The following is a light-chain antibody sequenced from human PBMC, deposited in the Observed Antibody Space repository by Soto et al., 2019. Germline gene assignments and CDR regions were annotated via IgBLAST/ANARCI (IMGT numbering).Light chain of an antibody. V-gene: IGKV1-39*01. Sequence: DIQMTQSPSSLSASVGDRVTITCRASQGISTYLNWYQQKPGKAPKLLIYAASSLQSGVPSRFSGSGSGTDFTLTISSLQPEDFATYYCQQSYSNRWTFGQGTKVEIK. CDR2: AAS. J-gene: IGKJ1*01. CDR3: QQSYSNRWT. CDR1: QGISTY.